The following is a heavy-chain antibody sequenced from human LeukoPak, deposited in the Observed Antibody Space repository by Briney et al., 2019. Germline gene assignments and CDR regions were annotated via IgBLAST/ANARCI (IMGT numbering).Heavy chain of an antibody. V-gene: IGHV1-69*04. J-gene: IGHJ6*02. CDR3: ARDRGGSCYELPLHPLCYGMGV. CDR2: IIPIRGIA. D-gene: IGHD2-15*01. Sequence: SVKVSCKASGGTFSSYAISWVRQAPGQGLEWMGRIIPIRGIANYAQKFQGRVTITGDKSTSTAYMELRSLRSEDTAVYYCARDRGGSCYELPLHPLCYGMGVWGQGTTVTVSS. CDR1: GGTFSSYA.